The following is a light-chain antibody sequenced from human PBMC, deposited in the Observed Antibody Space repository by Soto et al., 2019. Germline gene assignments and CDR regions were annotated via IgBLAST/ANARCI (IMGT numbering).Light chain of an antibody. Sequence: EVVMTQSPATLSVSPGERATLSCRASQGVSSNLAWYQQKPGPAPRLLSYGTSTRATGIPARFSGSGSGTEFTLTISSRQSEDFAVYYCQHYNNWPRTFGQGTKVEIK. V-gene: IGKV3-15*01. CDR2: GTS. CDR1: QGVSSN. J-gene: IGKJ1*01. CDR3: QHYNNWPRT.